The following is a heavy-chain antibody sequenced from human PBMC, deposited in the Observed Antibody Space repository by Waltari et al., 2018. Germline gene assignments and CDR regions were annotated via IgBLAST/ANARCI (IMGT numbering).Heavy chain of an antibody. CDR2: VCDSETI. Sequence: QVQLQESGPGLVKPSETLSLTCAVSGYSISSNYFWGWVRQPPGKGLEWIGHVCDSETIFYNPSLKSRVTISLDTSKNHFSLKLSSLTAADTAVYFCARGLSKVADYWGQGILVTVSS. CDR3: ARGLSKVADY. D-gene: IGHD1-26*01. CDR1: GYSISSNYF. J-gene: IGHJ4*02. V-gene: IGHV4-38-2*01.